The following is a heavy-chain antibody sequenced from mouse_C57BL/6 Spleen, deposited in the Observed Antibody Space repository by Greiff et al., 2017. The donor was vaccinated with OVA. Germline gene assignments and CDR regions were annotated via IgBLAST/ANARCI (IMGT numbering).Heavy chain of an antibody. CDR3: ARVGGYGTGDYAMDY. D-gene: IGHD1-1*01. CDR1: GYTFTSYW. V-gene: IGHV1-69*01. CDR2: IDPSDSYT. J-gene: IGHJ4*01. Sequence: QVQLQQPGAELVMPGASVKLSCKASGYTFTSYWMHWVKQRPGQGLEWIGEIDPSDSYTNYNQKFKGKSTLTVDKSSSTAYMQLSSLTSEDSAVYYCARVGGYGTGDYAMDYWGQGTSVTVSS.